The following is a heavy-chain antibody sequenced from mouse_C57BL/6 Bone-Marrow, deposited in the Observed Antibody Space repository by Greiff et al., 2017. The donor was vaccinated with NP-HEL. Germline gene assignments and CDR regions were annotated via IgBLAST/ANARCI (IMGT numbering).Heavy chain of an antibody. CDR2: IDPSDSYT. V-gene: IGHV1-50*01. J-gene: IGHJ4*01. Sequence: VQLQQPGAELVKPGASVKLSCTASGSTFTTYWIRWVKQRPGQGLEWIGEIDPSDSYTNYNQKFKGKATLTVDTSSSTAYMQLSSLTSEDSAVYYCASPRHYYAMDYWGQGTSVTVSS. CDR3: ASPRHYYAMDY. CDR1: GSTFTTYW.